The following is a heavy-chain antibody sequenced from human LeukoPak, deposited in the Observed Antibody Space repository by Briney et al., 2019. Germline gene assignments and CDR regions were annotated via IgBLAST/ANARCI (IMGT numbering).Heavy chain of an antibody. CDR3: ARGFVLLWFGERSDFDY. CDR1: GYTFTGYY. V-gene: IGHV1-2*02. D-gene: IGHD3-10*01. Sequence: ASVKVSCKASGYTFTGYYMRWVRQAPGQGLEWMGWINPNSGGTNYAQKFQGRVTMTRDTSISTAYMELCRLRSDDTAVYYCARGFVLLWFGERSDFDYWGQGTLVTVSS. J-gene: IGHJ4*02. CDR2: INPNSGGT.